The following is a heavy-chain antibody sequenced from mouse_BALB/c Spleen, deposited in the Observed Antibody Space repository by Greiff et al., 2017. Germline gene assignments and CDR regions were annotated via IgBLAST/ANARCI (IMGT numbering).Heavy chain of an antibody. J-gene: IGHJ4*01. CDR3: AREGLGPYAMDY. CDR2: INSNGGST. Sequence: EVKLMESGGGLVQPGGSLKLSCAASGFTFSSYGMSWVRQTPDKRLELVATINSNGGSTYYPDSVKGRFTISRDNAKNTLYLQMSSLKSEDTAMYYCAREGLGPYAMDYWGQGTSVTVSS. CDR1: GFTFSSYG. V-gene: IGHV5-6-3*01. D-gene: IGHD3-3*01.